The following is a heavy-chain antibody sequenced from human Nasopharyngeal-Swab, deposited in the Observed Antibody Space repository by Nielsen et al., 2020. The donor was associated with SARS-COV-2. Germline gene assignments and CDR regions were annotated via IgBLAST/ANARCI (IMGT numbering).Heavy chain of an antibody. CDR2: ISYDGSNK. Sequence: GGSLRLSCAASGFTFSSYAMHWVRQAPGKGLEWVAVISYDGSNKYYADSVKGRFTISRDNSKNTLYLQMNSLRAEDTAVYYCARDVAGADSAWGQGTLVTVSS. CDR3: ARDVAGADSA. V-gene: IGHV3-30-3*01. J-gene: IGHJ5*02. CDR1: GFTFSSYA. D-gene: IGHD2-21*01.